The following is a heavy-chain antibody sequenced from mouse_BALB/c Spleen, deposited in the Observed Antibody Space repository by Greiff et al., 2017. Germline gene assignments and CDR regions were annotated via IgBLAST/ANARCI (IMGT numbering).Heavy chain of an antibody. Sequence: EVQLQQSGPELVKPGASVKISCKASGYSFTGYYMHWVKQSHVKSLEWIGRINPYNGATSYNQNFKDKASLTVDKSSSTAYMELHSLTSEDSAVYYCARGGYDRDMDYWGQGTSVTVSS. CDR1: GYSFTGYY. J-gene: IGHJ4*01. CDR3: ARGGYDRDMDY. D-gene: IGHD2-14*01. CDR2: INPYNGAT. V-gene: IGHV1-26*01.